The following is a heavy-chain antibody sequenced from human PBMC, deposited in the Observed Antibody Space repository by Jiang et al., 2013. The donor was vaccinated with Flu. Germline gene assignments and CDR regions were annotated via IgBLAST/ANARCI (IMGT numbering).Heavy chain of an antibody. D-gene: IGHD3-3*01. CDR3: ARDWYDFWSGYYSDGNWFDP. CDR1: GYTFTSYA. CDR2: INTNTGDP. V-gene: IGHV7-4-1*02. J-gene: IGHJ5*02. Sequence: SVKVSCKASGYTFTSYAMNWVRQAPGQGLEWMGWINTNTGDPTYAQGFTGRFVFSLDTSVSTAYLQISSLKAEDTAVYYCARDWYDFWSGYYSDGNWFDPWGQGTLVTVSS.